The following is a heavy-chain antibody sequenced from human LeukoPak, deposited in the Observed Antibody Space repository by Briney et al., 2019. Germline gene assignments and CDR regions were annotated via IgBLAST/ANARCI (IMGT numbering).Heavy chain of an antibody. D-gene: IGHD3-10*01. J-gene: IGHJ3*02. V-gene: IGHV4-61*01. CDR2: IYYNGNT. CDR3: ARDRGDYYGSGTYYLDSFDI. Sequence: SETLSLTCTVSGGSVNSRNYYWNWIRQPPGKGLEWIGYIYYNGNTNYNPSLKSRVTISVDTSKNQFSLKLTSVTAADTALYYCARDRGDYYGSGTYYLDSFDIWGQGAMVTVSS. CDR1: GGSVNSRNYY.